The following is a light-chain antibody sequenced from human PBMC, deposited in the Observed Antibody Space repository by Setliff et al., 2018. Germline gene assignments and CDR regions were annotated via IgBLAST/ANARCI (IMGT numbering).Light chain of an antibody. V-gene: IGLV2-8*01. J-gene: IGLJ1*01. CDR2: EVN. Sequence: QSVLTQPPSASGSPGQSVTISCTGTSSDISGYKYVSWYQQHPGKAPKLMIYEVNKRPSGVPDRFSGSKSRNTASLTVSGLQAEDEADYYCSSNIGSNNFDVFGTGTKGTVL. CDR3: SSNIGSNNFDV. CDR1: SSDISGYKY.